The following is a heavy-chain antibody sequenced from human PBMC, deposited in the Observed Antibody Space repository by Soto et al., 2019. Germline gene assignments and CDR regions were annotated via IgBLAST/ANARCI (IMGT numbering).Heavy chain of an antibody. CDR3: ARALSDRLVRGGVYYFDY. J-gene: IGHJ4*02. CDR2: ISAYNGNT. CDR1: GYTFTSYG. D-gene: IGHD6-19*01. V-gene: IGHV1-18*01. Sequence: QVPLVQSGAEVKKPGASVKVSCKASGYTFTSYGISWVRQAPGQGLEWMGWISAYNGNTNYAQKLQGRVTMTTDTSTSTAYMELRSLGSDYTAVYYCARALSDRLVRGGVYYFDYWGQGTLVTVSS.